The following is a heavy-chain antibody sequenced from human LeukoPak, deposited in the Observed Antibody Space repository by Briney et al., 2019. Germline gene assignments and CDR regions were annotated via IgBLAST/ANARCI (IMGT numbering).Heavy chain of an antibody. CDR1: GYTFTGYY. CDR3: ARRRSYGRVPSAFDI. V-gene: IGHV1-2*02. Sequence: GASVKVSFKASGYTFTGYYMHWVRQAPGQGLEWMGWINPNSGGTNYAQKFQGRVTMTRDTSISTAYMELSRLRSDDTAVYYCARRRSYGRVPSAFDIWGQGTMVTVSS. CDR2: INPNSGGT. J-gene: IGHJ3*02. D-gene: IGHD5-18*01.